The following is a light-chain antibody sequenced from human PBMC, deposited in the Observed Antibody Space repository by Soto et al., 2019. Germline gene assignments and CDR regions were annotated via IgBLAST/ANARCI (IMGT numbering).Light chain of an antibody. CDR3: QQYNSYSPYT. J-gene: IGKJ2*01. CDR2: KAS. V-gene: IGKV1-5*03. Sequence: DIQMTQSPSTLSASEGDRVTITCRASQSISTWLAWYQQKPGKAPNLLIYKASSLESGVPSSFSGSGSGTEFPLTISSLQPDDFATYYCQQYNSYSPYTFGQGTKLEIK. CDR1: QSISTW.